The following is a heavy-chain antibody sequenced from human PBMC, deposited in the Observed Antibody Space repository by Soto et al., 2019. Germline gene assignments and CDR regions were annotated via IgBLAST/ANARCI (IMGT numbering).Heavy chain of an antibody. Sequence: LKISCKGSGYSFTSYWIGWVRQMPGKGLEWMGIIYPGDSDSRYSPSFQGQVTISADKSISTAYLQWSSLKASDTGMYYCARRESGTYLRAFDIWGQGTMVTVSS. J-gene: IGHJ3*02. D-gene: IGHD1-26*01. V-gene: IGHV5-51*01. CDR3: ARRESGTYLRAFDI. CDR2: IYPGDSDS. CDR1: GYSFTSYW.